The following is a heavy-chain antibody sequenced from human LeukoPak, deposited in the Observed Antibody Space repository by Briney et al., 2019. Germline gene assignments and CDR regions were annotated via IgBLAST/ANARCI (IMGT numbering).Heavy chain of an antibody. Sequence: GGSLRLSCAASGFTFSSYSMSWVRQGPGKGLEWVSSISRSGSTIYYADSVKGRFTISRDNAKNSLYLQMNSLRAEDTAVYYCAELGITMIGGVWGKGTTVTISS. V-gene: IGHV3-48*04. J-gene: IGHJ6*04. CDR1: GFTFSSYS. D-gene: IGHD3-10*02. CDR3: AELGITMIGGV. CDR2: ISRSGSTI.